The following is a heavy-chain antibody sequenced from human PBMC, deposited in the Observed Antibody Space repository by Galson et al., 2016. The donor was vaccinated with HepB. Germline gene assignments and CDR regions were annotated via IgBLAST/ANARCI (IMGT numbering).Heavy chain of an antibody. D-gene: IGHD2-8*01. CDR3: VRDSGMLSVLGYCTTTMCFGFDF. Sequence: SLRLSCAASGFSFSRYGMHWVRQAPGKGLEWVASIWYDGDNRRYADAVQGRFSISRDSYKNTLDLQMNSLRVEDTATYYCVRDSGMLSVLGYCTTTMCFGFDFWGQGALVTVSS. J-gene: IGHJ4*02. CDR2: IWYDGDNR. V-gene: IGHV3-33*01. CDR1: GFSFSRYG.